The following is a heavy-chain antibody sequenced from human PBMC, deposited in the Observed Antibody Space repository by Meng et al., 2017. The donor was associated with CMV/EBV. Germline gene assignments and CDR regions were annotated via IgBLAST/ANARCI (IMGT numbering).Heavy chain of an antibody. J-gene: IGHJ4*02. Sequence: QVQLVESXXGVVQPGGALRLSCXASGFTFSSYGMHWVRQAPGKGLEWVAFIRYDGSNKYYADSVKGRFTISRDNSKNTLYLQMNSLRAEDTAVYYCAKDALDHPSAYYFDYWGQGTLVTVSS. V-gene: IGHV3-30*02. CDR2: IRYDGSNK. CDR3: AKDALDHPSAYYFDY. D-gene: IGHD3-9*01. CDR1: GFTFSSYG.